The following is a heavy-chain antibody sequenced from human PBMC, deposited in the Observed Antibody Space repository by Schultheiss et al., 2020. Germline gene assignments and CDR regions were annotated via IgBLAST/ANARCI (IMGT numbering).Heavy chain of an antibody. J-gene: IGHJ4*02. CDR3: ATTAAADHFDY. D-gene: IGHD6-13*01. CDR1: GFTFSSYS. V-gene: IGHV3-48*04. CDR2: ISSSSSTI. Sequence: GGSLRLSCAASGFTFSSYSMNWVRQAPGKGLEWVSYISSSSSTIYYADSVKGRFTISRDNAKNSLYLQMNSLRAEDTAVYYCATTAAADHFDYWGQGTLVTVSS.